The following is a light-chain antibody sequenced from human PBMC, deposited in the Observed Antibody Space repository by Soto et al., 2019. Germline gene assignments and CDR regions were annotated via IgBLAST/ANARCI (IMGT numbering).Light chain of an antibody. Sequence: DIQMTQSPSSLSASVGDRVTITCQASQDISNYLNWYQQKPGKAPKLLIYDASNLETGVPSRFSGSGSGTDFTFTISSLQPEYIATYYCQQYDNLPLTFGPGTKVDIK. CDR1: QDISNY. V-gene: IGKV1-33*01. J-gene: IGKJ3*01. CDR3: QQYDNLPLT. CDR2: DAS.